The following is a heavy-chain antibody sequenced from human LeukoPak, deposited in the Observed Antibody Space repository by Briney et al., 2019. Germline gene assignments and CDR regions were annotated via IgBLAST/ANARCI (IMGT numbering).Heavy chain of an antibody. Sequence: PSETLSLTCAVSGYSISSGYYWGWIRQPPGQGLEWIGSIYHSGSTYYNPSLKSRATISVDTPKNQFSLKLTSVPAADTAVYYSSTPGLVVPAARQYGREIDYWGQGTLVTVSS. CDR3: STPGLVVPAARQYGREIDY. D-gene: IGHD2-2*01. V-gene: IGHV4-38-2*01. CDR2: IYHSGST. CDR1: GYSISSGYY. J-gene: IGHJ4*02.